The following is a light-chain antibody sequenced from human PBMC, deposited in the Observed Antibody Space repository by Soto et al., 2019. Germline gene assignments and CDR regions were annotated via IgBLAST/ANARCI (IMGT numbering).Light chain of an antibody. CDR3: CSYTDSLFV. CDR1: SGDVGGYNF. Sequence: QSALTQPRSMSGSPGQSVTFSCTGTSGDVGGYNFVSWYQQHPGKAPKLMIYDVIKRPSGVPDRFSGSKSGNTASLTISGLQAEDEADYYCCSYTDSLFVFGTGTKVTVL. J-gene: IGLJ1*01. V-gene: IGLV2-11*01. CDR2: DVI.